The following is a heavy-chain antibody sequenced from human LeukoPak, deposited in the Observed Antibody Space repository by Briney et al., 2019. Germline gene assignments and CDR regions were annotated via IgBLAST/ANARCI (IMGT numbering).Heavy chain of an antibody. CDR2: TSHSGST. D-gene: IGHD2-15*01. J-gene: IGHJ4*02. V-gene: IGHV4-34*01. CDR1: GGSFSGYY. Sequence: KPSETLPLTCAVYGGSFSGYYWSWIRQPPGKGLEWIGETSHSGSTNYNPSPESRVTISADTSKNQFSLKLTSVTAADTAVYYCARVERLGYEDYWGQGTLVTVSS. CDR3: ARVERLGYEDY.